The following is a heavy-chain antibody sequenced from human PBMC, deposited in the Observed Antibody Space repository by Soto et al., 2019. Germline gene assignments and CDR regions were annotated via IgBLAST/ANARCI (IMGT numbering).Heavy chain of an antibody. J-gene: IGHJ5*02. CDR1: GGSINTGGYY. CDR3: ARRLDDTVDTFFTWFDP. V-gene: IGHV4-31*03. Sequence: QVQLQESGPRLVKPSQTLSLTCTVSGGSINTGGYYWGWIRQLPGEGLEWIGHVFYTGTAFYNPSLKSRSPISIDTSANQFFLQMTSVTAADTAIYCCARRLDDTVDTFFTWFDPWGQGILVTVSS. D-gene: IGHD3-9*01. CDR2: VFYTGTA.